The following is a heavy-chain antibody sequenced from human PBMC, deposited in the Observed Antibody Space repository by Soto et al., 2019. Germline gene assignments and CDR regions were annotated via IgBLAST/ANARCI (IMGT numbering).Heavy chain of an antibody. CDR2: IYWDDDK. CDR1: GFSLSTSGVG. J-gene: IGHJ2*01. D-gene: IGHD1-26*01. Sequence: QITLKESGPTLVKPTQTLTLTCTFSGFSLSTSGVGVGWIRQPPGKALEWLALIYWDDDKRYSPSLQSRLTITKDTSKNQVVLTMTNMDPVDTATYYCAHRGSGSYPWYFDLWGRGTLVTVSS. V-gene: IGHV2-5*02. CDR3: AHRGSGSYPWYFDL.